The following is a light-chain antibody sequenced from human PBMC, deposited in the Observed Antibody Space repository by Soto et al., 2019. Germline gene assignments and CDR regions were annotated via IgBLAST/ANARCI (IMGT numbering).Light chain of an antibody. V-gene: IGKV3-11*01. CDR3: QQYNNWPRT. J-gene: IGKJ1*01. CDR1: QSVSSY. Sequence: EIVLTQSPATLSLSPCERATFSCRASQSVSSYLAWYQQKPGQAPRLLIFDASNRATGIPARFSGSGSGTDFTLTISSLQSEDFAVYYCQQYNNWPRTFGQGTKVDIK. CDR2: DAS.